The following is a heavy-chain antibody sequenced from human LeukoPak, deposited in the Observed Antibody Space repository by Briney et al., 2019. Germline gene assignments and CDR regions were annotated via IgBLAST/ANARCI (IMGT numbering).Heavy chain of an antibody. Sequence: ASVKVSCKASGYTFTGYYMHWVRQAPGQGLEWMGWINPNSGGTNYAQKFQGRVTMTRDTSISTAYMELSRLRSDDTAVYYCATLDIVVVVAATVSENWFDPWGQGTLVTVSS. CDR3: ATLDIVVVVAATVSENWFDP. CDR1: GYTFTGYY. J-gene: IGHJ5*02. V-gene: IGHV1-2*02. CDR2: INPNSGGT. D-gene: IGHD2-15*01.